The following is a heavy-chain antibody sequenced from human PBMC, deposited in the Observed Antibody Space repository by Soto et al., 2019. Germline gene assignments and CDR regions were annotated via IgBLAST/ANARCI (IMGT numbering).Heavy chain of an antibody. D-gene: IGHD2-8*01. J-gene: IGHJ5*02. CDR3: ARKTLTSNGRDCFGP. CDR1: GFAFSSYA. V-gene: IGHV3-23*01. CDR2: ISGSGRTI. Sequence: GGSLRLSCAASGFAFSSYAMNWVRQAPGKGLEWVSIISGSGRTIYYADSVKGRFAISRDNSKNTLYLQMNSLRAEDTAIYYCARKTLTSNGRDCFGPWGQGALVTVSS.